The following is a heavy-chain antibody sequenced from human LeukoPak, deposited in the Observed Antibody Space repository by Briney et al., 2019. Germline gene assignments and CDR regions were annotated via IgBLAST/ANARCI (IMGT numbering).Heavy chain of an antibody. CDR2: IYSGGST. D-gene: IGHD6-19*01. CDR3: GGYRSGVS. Sequence: GGSLRLSCAASGFTVSSNYMSWVRQAPGKGLEWVSVIYSGGSTYYADSVKGRFIISRDNAKNTLYLQMNSLRAEDTAVYFCGGYRSGVSWGQGTMVTVSS. J-gene: IGHJ3*01. V-gene: IGHV3-53*01. CDR1: GFTVSSNY.